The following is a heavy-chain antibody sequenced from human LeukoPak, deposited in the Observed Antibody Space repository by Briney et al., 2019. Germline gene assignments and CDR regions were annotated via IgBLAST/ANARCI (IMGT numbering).Heavy chain of an antibody. J-gene: IGHJ4*02. CDR1: GGSISSYY. Sequence: SETLSLTCTVSGGSISSYYWTWLRQPPGKGLEWVGYISYSGNTNHNPSLKSRVTISGDTSKNQFSLKLGSVTAADTAVYYCATLYCTHGVCYFDYWGQGTLVTVSS. D-gene: IGHD2-8*01. CDR3: ATLYCTHGVCYFDY. V-gene: IGHV4-59*08. CDR2: ISYSGNT.